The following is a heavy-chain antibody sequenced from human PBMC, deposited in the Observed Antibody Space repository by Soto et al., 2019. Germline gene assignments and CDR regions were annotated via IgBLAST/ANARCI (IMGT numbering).Heavy chain of an antibody. J-gene: IGHJ5*02. CDR2: INPDNGNT. V-gene: IGHV1-3*01. Sequence: ASVKVSCKASGYTFTRYTMNWVRQAPGQRLEWMGWINPDNGNTKSSQKFQDRVIITRDTSASTAYMDLSSLRSEDTAVYYCARGIATGQLDTWGQGTLVNVSS. CDR1: GYTFTRYT. D-gene: IGHD2-15*01. CDR3: ARGIATGQLDT.